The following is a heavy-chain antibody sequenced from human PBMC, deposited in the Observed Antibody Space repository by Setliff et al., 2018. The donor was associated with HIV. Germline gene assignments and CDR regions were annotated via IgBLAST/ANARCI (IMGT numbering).Heavy chain of an antibody. CDR2: ISAYNGNT. Sequence: GASVKVSCKASGYTFSTYGISWVRQAPGQGLEWMGWISAYNGNTNYAQKLQGRVTVTTDTSTSTAYIELRSMRSDATAVYYCARDRGVYCISSSCYSPVDAFDIWGQGTTVTVSS. J-gene: IGHJ3*02. CDR1: GYTFSTYG. V-gene: IGHV1-18*01. D-gene: IGHD2-2*01. CDR3: ARDRGVYCISSSCYSPVDAFDI.